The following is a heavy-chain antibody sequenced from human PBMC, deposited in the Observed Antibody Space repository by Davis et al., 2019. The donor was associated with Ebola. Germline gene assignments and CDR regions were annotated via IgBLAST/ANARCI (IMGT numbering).Heavy chain of an antibody. Sequence: KVSCKGSGYSFTSYWIGWVRQMSGKGLEWMGIIYPGDSDTRYSPSFQGQVTISADKSISTAYLQWSSLKASDTAMYYCARQSGLRLPHAFDIWGQGTMVTVSS. CDR3: ARQSGLRLPHAFDI. D-gene: IGHD3-22*01. V-gene: IGHV5-51*01. J-gene: IGHJ3*02. CDR1: GYSFTSYW. CDR2: IYPGDSDT.